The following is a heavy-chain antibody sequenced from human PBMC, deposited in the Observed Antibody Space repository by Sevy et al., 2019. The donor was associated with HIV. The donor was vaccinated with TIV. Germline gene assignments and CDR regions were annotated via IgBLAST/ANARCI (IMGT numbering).Heavy chain of an antibody. CDR1: GFTFSSYW. CDR3: ARGSGSYEVWNDAFDI. Sequence: GGSLRLSCAASGFTFSSYWMHWVRQAPGKGLVWVSRINSDGNSTSYADSVKGRFTISRDNAKNMLYLQMNSLRAEDTAVYYCARGSGSYEVWNDAFDIWGQGTMVTVSS. CDR2: INSDGNST. J-gene: IGHJ3*02. D-gene: IGHD1-26*01. V-gene: IGHV3-74*01.